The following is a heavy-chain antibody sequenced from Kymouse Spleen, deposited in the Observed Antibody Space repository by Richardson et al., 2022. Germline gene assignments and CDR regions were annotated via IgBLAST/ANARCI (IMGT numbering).Heavy chain of an antibody. Sequence: QVQLQQWGAGLLKPSETLSLTCAVYGGSFSGYYWSWIRQPPGKGLEWIGEINHSGSTNYNPSLKSRVTISVDTSKNQFSLKLSSVTAADTAVYYCARAGTAMVTVDYWGQGTLVTVSS. V-gene: IGHV4-34*01. CDR1: GGSFSGYY. CDR3: ARAGTAMVTVDY. CDR2: INHSGST. D-gene: IGHD5-18,IGHD5-18*01. J-gene: IGHJ4*02.